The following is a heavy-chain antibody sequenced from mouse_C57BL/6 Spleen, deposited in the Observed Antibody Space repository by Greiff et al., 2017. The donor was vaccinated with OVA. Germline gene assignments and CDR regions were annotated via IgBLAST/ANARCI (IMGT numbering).Heavy chain of an antibody. CDR3: ARKLGRARAFDY. Sequence: QVQLQQSGAELVKPGASVKMSCKASGYTFTSYWITWVKQRPGQGLEWIGDIYPGSGSTNYNEKFKSKATLTVDTSSSTAYMQLSSLTSEDSAVYYCARKLGRARAFDYWGQGTTLTVSS. V-gene: IGHV1-55*01. J-gene: IGHJ2*01. CDR2: IYPGSGST. D-gene: IGHD4-1*01. CDR1: GYTFTSYW.